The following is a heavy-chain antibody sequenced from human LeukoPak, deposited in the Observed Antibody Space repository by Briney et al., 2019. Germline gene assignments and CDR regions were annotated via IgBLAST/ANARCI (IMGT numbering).Heavy chain of an antibody. CDR2: ISSGGSTI. CDR1: GFTFSSYE. J-gene: IGHJ4*02. D-gene: IGHD4-23*01. V-gene: IGHV3-48*03. CDR3: ARDRSPVAY. Sequence: GGSLRLSCAASGFTFSSYEMNWARQVPGKGLEWVSYISSGGSTIYYADSVKGRFTISRDDAKNSLYLQINILRAEDTGVYYCARDRSPVAYWGQGTLVTVSS.